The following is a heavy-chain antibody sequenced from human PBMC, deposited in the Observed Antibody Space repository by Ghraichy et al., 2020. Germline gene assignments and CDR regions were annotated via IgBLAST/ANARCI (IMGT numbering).Heavy chain of an antibody. Sequence: ASVKVSCKASGYSFTTEGISWVRQVPGEGPEWMGWISPYNGQTNYAQKFQGRLTVTTDTSTSTVYMEFRSLRPDDTAVYYCAKGGYSYGFGPYYFDSWGQGTLVTVSS. CDR1: GYSFTTEG. D-gene: IGHD5-18*01. CDR3: AKGGYSYGFGPYYFDS. V-gene: IGHV1-18*01. CDR2: ISPYNGQT. J-gene: IGHJ4*02.